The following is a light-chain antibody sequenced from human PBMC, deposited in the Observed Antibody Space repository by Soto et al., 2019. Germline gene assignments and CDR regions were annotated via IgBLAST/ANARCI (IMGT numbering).Light chain of an antibody. CDR1: QTVIRNY. CDR2: SAS. Sequence: DIVLTQSPGTLSLSPGESATLSCRANQTVIRNYLAWYQQKPGQTPRLLIYSASNKATVIPDRFRGSGSGTDFTLTITRLEPEDFGVYYGLQYAPSRRTFGQWTRVDIK. J-gene: IGKJ1*01. V-gene: IGKV3-20*01. CDR3: LQYAPSRRT.